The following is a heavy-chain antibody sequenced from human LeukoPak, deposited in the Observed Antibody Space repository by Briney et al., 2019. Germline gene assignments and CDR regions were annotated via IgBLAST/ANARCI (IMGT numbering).Heavy chain of an antibody. CDR3: ARVTPGADTGIFYYYHMDV. CDR1: AFTFSTYS. V-gene: IGHV3-21*01. Sequence: PGGSLRLSCAVSAFTFSTYSMTWVRQAPGKGLEWVSSITSSSSYIYYADSVRGRFTISRDNAKNSLYLQMNSLRAEDTAVYYCARVTPGADTGIFYYYHMDVWGKGTTVTVSS. CDR2: ITSSSSYI. J-gene: IGHJ6*03. D-gene: IGHD3-10*01.